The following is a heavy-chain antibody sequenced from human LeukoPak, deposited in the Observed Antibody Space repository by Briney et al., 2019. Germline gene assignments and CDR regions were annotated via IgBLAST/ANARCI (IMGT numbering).Heavy chain of an antibody. CDR2: ISSSGSTI. CDR1: GFTFSDYY. V-gene: IGHV3-11*01. J-gene: IGHJ4*02. D-gene: IGHD3-22*01. CDR3: ARCSSGYYGDYYFDY. Sequence: PGGSLRLSCAASGFTFSDYYMSWIRQAPGKGLEWVSYISSSGSTIYYADSVKGRFTISRDNAKNSLYLQMNSPRAEDTAVYYCARCSSGYYGDYYFDYWGQGTLVTVSS.